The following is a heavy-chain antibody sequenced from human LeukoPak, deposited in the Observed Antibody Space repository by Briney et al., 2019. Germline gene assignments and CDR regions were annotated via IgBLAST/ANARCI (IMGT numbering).Heavy chain of an antibody. D-gene: IGHD2-2*01. Sequence: GGALRLSCAASGFTFSSYWMSCVREAPGKRLERVAHIKQDGSEKYYVDSEKGRFTISRDNAKNSLYLQMNSLRAKDTAVYYCARDTDCSSTSCYPFWFDPWGQGTLVTVSS. CDR3: ARDTDCSSTSCYPFWFDP. J-gene: IGHJ5*02. V-gene: IGHV3-7*01. CDR1: GFTFSSYW. CDR2: IKQDGSEK.